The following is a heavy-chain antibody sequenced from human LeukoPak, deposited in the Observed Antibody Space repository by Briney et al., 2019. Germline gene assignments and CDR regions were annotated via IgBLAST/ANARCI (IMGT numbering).Heavy chain of an antibody. CDR2: IYPGDSDT. CDR1: GYGFTSYW. V-gene: IGHV5-51*01. Sequence: GESLKISCKGSGYGFTSYWIGWVRQMPGKGLEWMGIIYPGDSDTRYSPSFQGQVTISADKSISTAYLQWSSLKASDTAMYYCARHIRYYDSSGYFDYWGQGTLVTVSS. CDR3: ARHIRYYDSSGYFDY. D-gene: IGHD3-22*01. J-gene: IGHJ4*02.